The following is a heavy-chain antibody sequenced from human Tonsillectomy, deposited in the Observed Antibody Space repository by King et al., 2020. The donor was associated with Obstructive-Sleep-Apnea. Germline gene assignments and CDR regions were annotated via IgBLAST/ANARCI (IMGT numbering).Heavy chain of an antibody. V-gene: IGHV4-30-4*07. CDR2: IYYSGST. CDR1: GGSISSGGYS. Sequence: QLQESGPGLVKPSQTLSLTCAVSGGSISSGGYSWSWIRQPPGKGLEWIGYIYYSGSTYYNPSLKSRVTISVDTSKNQFSLKLSSVTAADTAVYYCASRVFGGWFDPWGQGTLVTVSS. CDR3: ASRVFGGWFDP. D-gene: IGHD3-16*01. J-gene: IGHJ5*02.